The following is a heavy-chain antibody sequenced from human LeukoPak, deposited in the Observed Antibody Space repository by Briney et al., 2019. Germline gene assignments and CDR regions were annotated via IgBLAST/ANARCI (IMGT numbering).Heavy chain of an antibody. J-gene: IGHJ4*02. CDR3: ARDYDSSGYYAPSGDY. V-gene: IGHV3-30*03. CDR2: ISYDGSNK. D-gene: IGHD3-22*01. Sequence: PGGSLRLSCAASGFTFSSYGMHWVRQAPGKGLEWVAVISYDGSNKYYADSVKGRFTISRDNSKNTLYLQMNSLRAEDTAVYYCARDYDSSGYYAPSGDYWGQGTLVTVSS. CDR1: GFTFSSYG.